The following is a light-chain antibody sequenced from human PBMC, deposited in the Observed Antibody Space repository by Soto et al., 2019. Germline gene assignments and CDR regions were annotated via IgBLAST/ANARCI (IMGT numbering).Light chain of an antibody. V-gene: IGLV2-14*01. J-gene: IGLJ1*01. CDR2: EVT. Sequence: QSALTQPASVSGSPGQSITISCTGTSSDVGGYNYVSWYQQHPGKAPKLMIYEVTNRPSGVSNRLSGSKSGNTASLTISGLQAEDEAEYYCSSYTSSRTLLSVFGTGTKVTVL. CDR1: SSDVGGYNY. CDR3: SSYTSSRTLLSV.